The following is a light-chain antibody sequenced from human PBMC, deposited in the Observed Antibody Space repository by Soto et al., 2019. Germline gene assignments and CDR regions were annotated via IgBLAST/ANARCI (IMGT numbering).Light chain of an antibody. CDR1: QSLVYSDGNTY. Sequence: VLTQTPLSSPVTLGQPASISCRSSQSLVYSDGNTYLSWLQQRPGQPPRLLIYQVSNRFSGVPGRFSGSGAGTDFTLKISRVEAEDVGVYSSIQSSHYPRTFGQGTKVEIK. CDR3: IQSSHYPRT. V-gene: IGKV2-24*01. CDR2: QVS. J-gene: IGKJ1*01.